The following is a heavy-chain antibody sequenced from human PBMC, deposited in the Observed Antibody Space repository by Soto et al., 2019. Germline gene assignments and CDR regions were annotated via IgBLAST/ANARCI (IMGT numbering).Heavy chain of an antibody. D-gene: IGHD3-22*01. J-gene: IGHJ4*02. CDR2: INPNSGGT. V-gene: IGHV1-2*02. CDR1: GYTFTGYY. CDR3: ARRKGDYYDSSGYHYYFDY. Sequence: GASVKVSCKASGYTFTGYYMHWVRQAPGQGLEWMGWINPNSGGTKSAQKFQGRVTMTRGTSISTAYMELSRLRSDDTAVYYCARRKGDYYDSSGYHYYFDYWGQGTLVTVSS.